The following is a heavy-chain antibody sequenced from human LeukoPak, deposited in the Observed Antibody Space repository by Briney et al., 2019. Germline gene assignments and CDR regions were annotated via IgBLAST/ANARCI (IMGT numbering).Heavy chain of an antibody. Sequence: GGSLRLSCTDSGFAFSGYAMSWARQAPGKGLEWVGRIKSKTDGGTTDYAAPVKGRFTISRDDSKNTLYLQMNSLKTEDTAVYYCAKLSAYSSSWDFDYWGQGTLVTVSS. CDR3: AKLSAYSSSWDFDY. V-gene: IGHV3-15*01. D-gene: IGHD6-13*01. J-gene: IGHJ4*02. CDR1: GFAFSGYA. CDR2: IKSKTDGGTT.